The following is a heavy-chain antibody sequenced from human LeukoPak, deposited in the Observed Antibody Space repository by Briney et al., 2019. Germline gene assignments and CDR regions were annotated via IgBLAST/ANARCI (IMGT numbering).Heavy chain of an antibody. D-gene: IGHD3-3*01. CDR2: ISGGGRST. Sequence: GGSLRLSCAASGFTFNIYAMSWVRQAPGMGLEWVSAISGGGRSTYYADSAKGRFTISRDNSKNTLYLQMNSLRAEDTAVYYCAKVGDFWSAPPGFDYWGQGTLVTVSS. CDR1: GFTFNIYA. J-gene: IGHJ4*02. V-gene: IGHV3-23*01. CDR3: AKVGDFWSAPPGFDY.